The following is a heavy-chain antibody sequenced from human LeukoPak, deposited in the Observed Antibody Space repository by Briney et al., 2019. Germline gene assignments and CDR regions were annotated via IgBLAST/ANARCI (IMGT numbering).Heavy chain of an antibody. CDR2: ISYDGSNQ. Sequence: QPGRSLRLSCAASGFIFSSYGMHWVRQAPGKGLEWVAAISYDGSNQYYADSVKGRLTISRDNSKNTLYLQMKGLRAEDTAVFYCVKDQAYTTTWYGGYFQHWGRGTLVTVSS. J-gene: IGHJ1*01. CDR1: GFIFSSYG. V-gene: IGHV3-30*18. CDR3: VKDQAYTTTWYGGYFQH. D-gene: IGHD6-13*01.